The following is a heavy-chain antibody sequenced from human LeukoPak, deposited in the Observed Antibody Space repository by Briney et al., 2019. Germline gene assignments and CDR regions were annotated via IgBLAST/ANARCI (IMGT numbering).Heavy chain of an antibody. D-gene: IGHD3-10*01. CDR2: ISSDGTTT. J-gene: IGHJ4*02. Sequence: QPGESVRLSCSASGLTFSNYAMNWVRQAPGKGLEHVSAISSDGTTTHYADSVKGRFTIFRDNSKNTLYLQMSSLRAEDTAVYYCVKDSSRITMVRGSHLDYWGQGTLVTVSS. V-gene: IGHV3-64D*06. CDR1: GLTFSNYA. CDR3: VKDSSRITMVRGSHLDY.